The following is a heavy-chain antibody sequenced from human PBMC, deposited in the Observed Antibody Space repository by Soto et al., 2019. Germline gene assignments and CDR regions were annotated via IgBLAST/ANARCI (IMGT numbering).Heavy chain of an antibody. D-gene: IGHD3-9*01. J-gene: IGHJ4*02. V-gene: IGHV4-31*03. CDR3: ARGSVLRYFDWLSPADY. CDR1: GGSIGSGGYY. CDR2: IYYSGST. Sequence: SETLSLTCTVSGGSIGSGGYYWSWIRQHPGKGLEWIGYIYYSGSTYYNPSLKSRVTISVDTSKNQFSLKLSSVTAADTAVYYCARGSVLRYFDWLSPADYRGQGTLVTVSS.